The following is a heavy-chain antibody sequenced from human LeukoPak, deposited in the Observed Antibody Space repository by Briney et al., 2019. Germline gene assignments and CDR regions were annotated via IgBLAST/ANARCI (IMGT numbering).Heavy chain of an antibody. CDR2: IYPGDSDT. Sequence: GESLKISCKGSGYSFTSYWIGWVRQMPGKGLEWMGIIYPGDSDTRYSPSFQGQVTISADKSISTAYLQWSSLKASDTAMYYCARRGYHILSGSGGMDVWGQGTTVTVSS. CDR1: GYSFTSYW. V-gene: IGHV5-51*01. D-gene: IGHD3-9*01. J-gene: IGHJ6*02. CDR3: ARRGYHILSGSGGMDV.